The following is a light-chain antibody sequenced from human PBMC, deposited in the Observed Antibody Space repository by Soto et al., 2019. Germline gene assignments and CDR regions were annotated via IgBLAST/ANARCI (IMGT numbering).Light chain of an antibody. V-gene: IGLV2-8*01. J-gene: IGLJ2*01. CDR1: TSDVGGYTY. CDR2: EVS. CDR3: SSYAGSNNYVV. Sequence: QSALTQPPSASGSPGQSVTTPSPGTTSDVGGYTYVSWYQQHPGKAPKLMIYEVSKRPSGVPDRFSGSKSGNTASLTVSGLQAEDEADYYCSSYAGSNNYVVFGGGTKLTVL.